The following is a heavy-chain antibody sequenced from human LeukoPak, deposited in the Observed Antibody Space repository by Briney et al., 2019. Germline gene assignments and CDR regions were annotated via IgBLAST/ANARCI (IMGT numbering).Heavy chain of an antibody. V-gene: IGHV3-23*01. CDR2: ISGSGGST. CDR1: GFTFSSYA. Sequence: GGSLRLSCAASGFTFSSYAMSWVRQAPGKGLEWDSAISGSGGSTYYADSVKGRFTISRDNSKNTLYLQMNSLRAEDTAVYYCAKDCGIAVAGTPTFDYRGQGTLVTVSS. D-gene: IGHD6-19*01. CDR3: AKDCGIAVAGTPTFDY. J-gene: IGHJ4*02.